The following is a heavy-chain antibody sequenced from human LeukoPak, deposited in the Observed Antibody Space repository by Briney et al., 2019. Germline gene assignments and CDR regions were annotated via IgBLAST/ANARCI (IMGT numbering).Heavy chain of an antibody. CDR3: ASSRRAAARSYFDY. CDR1: GGTFSSCA. Sequence: GASVKVSCKASGGTFSSCAISWVRQAPGQGLEWMGGIIPIFGTANYAQKFQGRVTITADKSTSTAYMELSSLRSEDTAVYYCASSRRAAARSYFDYWGQGTLVTVSS. D-gene: IGHD6-13*01. J-gene: IGHJ4*02. CDR2: IIPIFGTA. V-gene: IGHV1-69*06.